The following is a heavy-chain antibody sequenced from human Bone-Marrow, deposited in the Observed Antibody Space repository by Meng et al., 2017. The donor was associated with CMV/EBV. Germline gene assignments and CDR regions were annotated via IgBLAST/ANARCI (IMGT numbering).Heavy chain of an antibody. D-gene: IGHD3-3*01. Sequence: GSLRLSCTVSGASISSYYWSWIRQPPGKGLEWIGYSYFSGSTNYNPSLKSRITISVVTSKNQFSLKMSSVTAADTAVYYCARDQRFLESHYYYNGMDVWGQGTTVTVSS. CDR1: GASISSYY. CDR3: ARDQRFLESHYYYNGMDV. V-gene: IGHV4-59*01. CDR2: SYFSGST. J-gene: IGHJ6*02.